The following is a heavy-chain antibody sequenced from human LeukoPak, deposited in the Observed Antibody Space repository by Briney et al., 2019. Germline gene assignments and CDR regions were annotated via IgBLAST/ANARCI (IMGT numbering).Heavy chain of an antibody. CDR3: AKAREYYYDSSVYYRPDY. Sequence: VGSLRLSCAASGFTFGDYAMHWVRQGPGKGLEWVSLISGDGGNTYYAESVKGRFTISRDNSKNSLYLQMNSLRTEDTALYYCAKAREYYYDSSVYYRPDYWGQGTLVTVSS. CDR1: GFTFGDYA. J-gene: IGHJ4*02. CDR2: ISGDGGNT. D-gene: IGHD3-22*01. V-gene: IGHV3-43*02.